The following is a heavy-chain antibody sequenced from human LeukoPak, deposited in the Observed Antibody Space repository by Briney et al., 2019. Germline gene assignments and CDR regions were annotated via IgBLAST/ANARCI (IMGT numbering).Heavy chain of an antibody. Sequence: GGSLRLSCAASGFTFSTYDMSWVRQAPGKGLEWVSDITGSGGTIYYADSVKGRFTISRDNSKNTLYLQMNSLRAEDTAVYYCARGRGSDGMDVWGQGTTVTVSS. CDR2: ITGSGGTI. CDR1: GFTFSTYD. CDR3: ARGRGSDGMDV. V-gene: IGHV3-23*01. J-gene: IGHJ6*02.